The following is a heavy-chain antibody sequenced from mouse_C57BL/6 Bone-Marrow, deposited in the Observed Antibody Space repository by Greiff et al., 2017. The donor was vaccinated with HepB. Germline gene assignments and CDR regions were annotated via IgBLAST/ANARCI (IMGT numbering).Heavy chain of an antibody. CDR3: TTEGFAY. J-gene: IGHJ3*01. CDR1: GFNIKDDY. V-gene: IGHV14-4*01. Sequence: EVQLQESGAELVRPGASVKLSCTASGFNIKDDYMHWVKQRPEQGLEWIGWIDPENGDTEYASKFQGKATITADTSSNTAYLQLSSLTSEDTAVYYCTTEGFAYWGQGTLVTVSA. CDR2: IDPENGDT.